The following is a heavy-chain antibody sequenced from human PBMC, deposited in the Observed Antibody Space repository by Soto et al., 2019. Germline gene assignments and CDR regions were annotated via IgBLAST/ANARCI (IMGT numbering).Heavy chain of an antibody. CDR2: IYYSGST. CDR1: GGSISSGDYY. J-gene: IGHJ4*02. V-gene: IGHV4-30-4*01. CDR3: ARTTYTWNFDY. D-gene: IGHD1-20*01. Sequence: QVQLQESGPGLVKPSQTLSLTCTVSGGSISSGDYYWSWIRPPPGKGLEWIGYIYYSGSTYYNPSLKSRVTISVDPSKTQFPLKLSSVPAADTVVYYWARTTYTWNFDYWGQGTRVTVS.